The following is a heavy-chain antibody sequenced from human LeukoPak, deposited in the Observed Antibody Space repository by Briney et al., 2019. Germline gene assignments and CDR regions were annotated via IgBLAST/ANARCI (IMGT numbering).Heavy chain of an antibody. CDR2: VNYNGNT. J-gene: IGHJ6*03. CDR3: ARHLQGGFLLWSQTRPIYRYYMDV. Sequence: PSETLSLTCIVSGVSISSNIYYWGWIRQPPGKGLEWIGSVNYNGNTNYNPSLKSRIIMSVDTSKNHFSLQLTSVTAADTAVYYRARHLQGGFLLWSQTRPIYRYYMDVWGKGTTVTISS. D-gene: IGHD3-10*01. CDR1: GVSISSNIYY. V-gene: IGHV4-39*01.